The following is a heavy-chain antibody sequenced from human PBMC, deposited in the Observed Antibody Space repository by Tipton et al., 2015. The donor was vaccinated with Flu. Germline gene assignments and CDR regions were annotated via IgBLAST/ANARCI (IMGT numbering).Heavy chain of an antibody. CDR2: IYTSGST. V-gene: IGHV4-61*02. J-gene: IGHJ4*02. Sequence: TLSLTCTVSGDSISSGTHYWSWIRRPAGKGLEWIGRIYTSGSTNYNPSLKTRVTISVDTSKNQFSLKLSFVTAADTAVYYCARGYYGSGAWGQGTLVTVSS. CDR3: ARGYYGSGA. D-gene: IGHD3-10*01. CDR1: GDSISSGTHY.